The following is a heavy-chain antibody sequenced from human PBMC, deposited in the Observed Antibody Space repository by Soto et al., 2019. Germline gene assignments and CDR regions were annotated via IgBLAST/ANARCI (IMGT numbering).Heavy chain of an antibody. CDR3: ASGHDAYKVRY. CDR1: GGSISSGGTGSY. CDR2: IYYTGNT. V-gene: IGHV4-31*03. D-gene: IGHD1-1*01. Sequence: QVQLQESGPGLVKPSQTLSLTCTVSGGSISSGGTGSYWTWIRQLPGKGLEWIGYIYYTGNTYYNPSLKIRPTISIDTSENLLSLKLTSVTAADPAVYFCASGHDAYKVRYWGQGALVTVSS. J-gene: IGHJ4*02.